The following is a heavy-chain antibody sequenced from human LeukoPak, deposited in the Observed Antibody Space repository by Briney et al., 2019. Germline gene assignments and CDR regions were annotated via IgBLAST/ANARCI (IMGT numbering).Heavy chain of an antibody. CDR3: ATLGFSSGYYYYFDH. V-gene: IGHV4-39*07. J-gene: IGHJ4*02. CDR2: IYYSGNT. CDR1: GGPISSSSFS. Sequence: SETLSLTCTVSGGPISSSSFSWGWIRQPPGKGLEWIGTIYYSGNTYYNPSLKSRVTISVDTSKNQFSLKLSSVTAADTAVYYCATLGFSSGYYYYFDHWGQGTLVTVSS. D-gene: IGHD3-22*01.